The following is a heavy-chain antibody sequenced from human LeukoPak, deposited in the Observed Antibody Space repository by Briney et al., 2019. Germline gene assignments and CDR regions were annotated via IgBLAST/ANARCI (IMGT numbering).Heavy chain of an antibody. CDR2: ISSSGRTM. V-gene: IGHV3-48*03. CDR3: ARAVSGGYYSWPDY. D-gene: IGHD3-22*01. Sequence: GGSLRLSCAASGFNFSNYEMNWVRQAPGKGLEWVSYISSSGRTMYYADSVKGRYTISRDNAENSLYLQMNSLRAEDTAVYYCARAVSGGYYSWPDYWGQGTLVTVSS. CDR1: GFNFSNYE. J-gene: IGHJ4*02.